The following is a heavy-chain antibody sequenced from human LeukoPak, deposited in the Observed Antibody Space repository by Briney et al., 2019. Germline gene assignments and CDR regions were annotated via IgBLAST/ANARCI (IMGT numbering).Heavy chain of an antibody. J-gene: IGHJ6*02. CDR3: AREVVVRTKAGYYGMDV. V-gene: IGHV1-18*01. CDR2: ISAYNGNT. CDR1: GYTFTSYG. D-gene: IGHD2-15*01. Sequence: ASVKVSCKASGYTFTSYGISWVRQAPGQGLEWMGWISAYNGNTNYAQKLQGRVTMTTDTSTSTAYMELRSLRSDDTAVYYCAREVVVRTKAGYYGMDVWGQGTTVTVSS.